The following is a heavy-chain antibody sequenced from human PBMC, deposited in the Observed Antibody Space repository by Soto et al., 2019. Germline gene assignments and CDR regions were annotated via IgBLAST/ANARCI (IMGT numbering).Heavy chain of an antibody. CDR1: GGSVSSGNYY. Sequence: SETLSLTCTVSGGSVSSGNYYWSWLRQPPGKGLEWIGFIYYTGSTSYNPSLKSRVTISMDTSKNQFSLKLTSVTAADTAVYYCASALYCSGGSCSFDPWGQGTLVTVSS. CDR3: ASALYCSGGSCSFDP. J-gene: IGHJ5*02. CDR2: IYYTGST. V-gene: IGHV4-61*01. D-gene: IGHD2-15*01.